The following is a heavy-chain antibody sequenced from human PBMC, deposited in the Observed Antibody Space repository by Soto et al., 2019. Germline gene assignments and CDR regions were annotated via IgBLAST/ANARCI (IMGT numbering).Heavy chain of an antibody. Sequence: ASVKVSCKASGYTFSIYGINWVRQAPGQGLEWMGWTRPNNGNTKYAQNLQGRVTMTTDTSTSTAYMELRSLRPDDTAVYYCVRDLDGSGSYYTDYWGQGALVTVSS. D-gene: IGHD3-10*01. CDR1: GYTFSIYG. CDR2: TRPNNGNT. J-gene: IGHJ4*02. V-gene: IGHV1-18*01. CDR3: VRDLDGSGSYYTDY.